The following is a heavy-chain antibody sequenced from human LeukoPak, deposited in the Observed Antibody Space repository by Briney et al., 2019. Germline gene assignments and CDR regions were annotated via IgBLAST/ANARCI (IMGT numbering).Heavy chain of an antibody. V-gene: IGHV4-4*07. Sequence: SETLSLTCTVSGGSISRSYWGWIRQPAGKGLEWIGRIYTSGTTNYNPSLRGRVTVSVDRSKNQLSLNLSSVTAADTAVYYCAGDLGTTFDIWGQGTMVTVSS. CDR2: IYTSGTT. CDR3: AGDLGTTFDI. CDR1: GGSISRSY. J-gene: IGHJ3*02. D-gene: IGHD3-16*01.